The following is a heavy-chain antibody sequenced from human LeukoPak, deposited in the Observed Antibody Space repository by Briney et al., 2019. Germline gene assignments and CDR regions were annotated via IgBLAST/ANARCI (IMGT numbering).Heavy chain of an antibody. CDR2: IYSGGSA. D-gene: IGHD1-14*01. V-gene: IGHV3-53*01. CDR3: ARDRGTELSNDAFDI. CDR1: RFTVSKSF. Sequence: GGSRRLSCAATRFTVSKSFMSCVRQAPGKELERVSVIYSGGSAYYADSVKGRFTISRDNAKNSLYLQMNSLRAEDTALYYCARDRGTELSNDAFDIWGQGTMVTVSS. J-gene: IGHJ3*02.